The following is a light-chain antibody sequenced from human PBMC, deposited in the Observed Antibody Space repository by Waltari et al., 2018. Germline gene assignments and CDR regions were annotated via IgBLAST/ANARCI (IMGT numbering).Light chain of an antibody. J-gene: IGLJ2*01. CDR2: DVT. Sequence: QSALTQPASVSGSPGQSITISCTGTSRDAGGYNNVSWYQQHPGKAPNRMIYDVTNRPSGVSNRFSGSKSGNTAALTIPGLQAEDEADYFCSSYTSSSTLVFGGGTKLTVL. V-gene: IGLV2-14*03. CDR3: SSYTSSSTLV. CDR1: SRDAGGYNN.